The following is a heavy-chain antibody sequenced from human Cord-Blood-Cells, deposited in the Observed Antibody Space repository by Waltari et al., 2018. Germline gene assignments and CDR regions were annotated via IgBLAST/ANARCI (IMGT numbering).Heavy chain of an antibody. CDR3: AGVKEEGAFDI. CDR2: ITPSGGSK. J-gene: IGHJ3*02. Sequence: QVQLVQSGAEVKKPGASVKVSCNASGYTFTSYHMHWVGRAPGQGLEWMGKITPSGGSKSYAQKFQGRVTMTRDTSTSTVYMELSSLRSEDTAVYYCAGVKEEGAFDIWGQGTMVTVSS. CDR1: GYTFTSYH. V-gene: IGHV1-46*01.